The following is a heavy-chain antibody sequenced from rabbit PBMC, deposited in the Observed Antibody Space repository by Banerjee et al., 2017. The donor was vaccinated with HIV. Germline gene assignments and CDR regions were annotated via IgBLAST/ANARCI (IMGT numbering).Heavy chain of an antibody. V-gene: IGHV1S45*01. Sequence: QEQLEESGGGLVKPEGSLTLTCKASGFSFSSSYWICWVRQAPGKGLEWIACIDAGYRAKTYYASWAKGRFTVSKTSSTTVTLQMTSLTAADTATYFCARDLAGVTGWNFGLWGPGTLVTVS. J-gene: IGHJ4*01. D-gene: IGHD4-1*01. CDR2: IDAGYRAKT. CDR3: ARDLAGVTGWNFGL. CDR1: GFSFSSSYW.